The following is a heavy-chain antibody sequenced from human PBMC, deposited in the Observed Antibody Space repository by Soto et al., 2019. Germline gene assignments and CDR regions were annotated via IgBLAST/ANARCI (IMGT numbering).Heavy chain of an antibody. CDR3: ARQTTYSSSWFDF. CDR2: IYSSGSA. V-gene: IGHV4-4*07. D-gene: IGHD6-13*01. Sequence: AETLSLTCTVSGGSIINYYWTFIRHPSLKGLEWVGRIYSSGSASYNPSLKSRLSMSVDTSKNQFTLKLTSVTAADTALYYCARQTTYSSSWFDFWGHGTLVTVSS. J-gene: IGHJ5*01. CDR1: GGSIINYY.